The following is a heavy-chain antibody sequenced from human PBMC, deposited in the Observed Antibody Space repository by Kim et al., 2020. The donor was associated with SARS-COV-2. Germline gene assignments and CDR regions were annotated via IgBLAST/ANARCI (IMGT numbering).Heavy chain of an antibody. V-gene: IGHV3-49*03. J-gene: IGHJ5*02. CDR3: TRDRDPYYDILTGYPNWFDP. D-gene: IGHD3-9*01. CDR2: IRSKAYGGTT. CDR1: GFTFGDYA. Sequence: GGSLRLSCTASGFTFGDYAMSWFRQAPGKGLEWVGFIRSKAYGGTTEYAASVKGRFTISRDDSKSIAYLQMNSLKTEDTAVYYCTRDRDPYYDILTGYPNWFDPWGQGTLVTVSS.